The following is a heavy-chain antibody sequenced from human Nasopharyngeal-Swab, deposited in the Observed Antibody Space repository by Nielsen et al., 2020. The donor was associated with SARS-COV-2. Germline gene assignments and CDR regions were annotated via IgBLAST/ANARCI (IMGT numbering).Heavy chain of an antibody. J-gene: IGHJ4*02. V-gene: IGHV1-18*01. CDR3: ARDWSARAVAGIGSMYYFDY. D-gene: IGHD6-19*01. Sequence: ASVKVSCKASGYTFTSYGISWVRQAPGQGLEWMGWISAYNGNTNYAQKLQGRVIMTTDTSTSTAYMELRSLRSDDTAVYYCARDWSARAVAGIGSMYYFDYWGQGTLVTVSS. CDR1: GYTFTSYG. CDR2: ISAYNGNT.